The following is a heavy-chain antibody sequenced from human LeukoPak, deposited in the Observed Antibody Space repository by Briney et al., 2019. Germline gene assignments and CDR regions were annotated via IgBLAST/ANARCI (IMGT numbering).Heavy chain of an antibody. CDR3: ASPEGNSNGFIRDAFDI. Sequence: PGGSLRLSCAASGFTFSSYAMHWVRQAPGKGLEWVSVISYGGSNKYYADSVKGRFTISRDNSKNTVYLQMNSLRAEDTAVYYCASPEGNSNGFIRDAFDIWGQGTMVTVSS. V-gene: IGHV3-30-3*01. CDR2: ISYGGSNK. D-gene: IGHD3-22*01. J-gene: IGHJ3*02. CDR1: GFTFSSYA.